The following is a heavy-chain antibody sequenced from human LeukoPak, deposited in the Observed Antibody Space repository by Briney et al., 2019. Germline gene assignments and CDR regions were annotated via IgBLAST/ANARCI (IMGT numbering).Heavy chain of an antibody. J-gene: IGHJ4*02. CDR1: GFTVSSNY. V-gene: IGHV3-53*05. CDR3: ARDLSSTSSWATVPDY. CDR2: IYSGGST. D-gene: IGHD2-2*01. Sequence: GGSLRLSCAASGFTVSSNYMSWVRQAPGKGLEWVSVIYSGGSTYYADSVKGRYTISRDNSKNTLYLQMNSLRAEDTAVYYCARDLSSTSSWATVPDYWGQGTLVTVSS.